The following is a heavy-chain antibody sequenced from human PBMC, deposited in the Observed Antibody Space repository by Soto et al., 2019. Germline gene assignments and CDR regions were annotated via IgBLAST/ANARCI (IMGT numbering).Heavy chain of an antibody. CDR3: AKDTSGDYVGSTLDY. Sequence: PGGSLRLSCAASGFTFDDYAMHWVRQAPGKGLEWVSGISWNSGSIGYADSLKGRFTISRDNAKNSLYLQMNSLRAEDTAFYYCAKDTSGDYVGSTLDYWGQGTLVTVSS. CDR1: GFTFDDYA. CDR2: ISWNSGSI. V-gene: IGHV3-9*01. D-gene: IGHD4-17*01. J-gene: IGHJ4*02.